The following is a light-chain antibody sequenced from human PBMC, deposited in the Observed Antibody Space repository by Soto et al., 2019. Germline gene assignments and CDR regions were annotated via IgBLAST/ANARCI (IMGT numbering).Light chain of an antibody. V-gene: IGKV1-39*01. CDR1: QDISIY. Sequence: DIQMTQSPSSLSASVGDRVTITCQASQDISIYLNWYQQKPGIAPKLLIYGASTLESGVPSRFSGNGSGTDFTLTVSSLQVEDFATYYCQQTDTIPRTFGQGTKVDI. J-gene: IGKJ1*01. CDR3: QQTDTIPRT. CDR2: GAS.